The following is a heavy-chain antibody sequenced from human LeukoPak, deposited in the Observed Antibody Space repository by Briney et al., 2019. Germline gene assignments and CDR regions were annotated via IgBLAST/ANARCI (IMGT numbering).Heavy chain of an antibody. CDR1: GFTVSSNY. CDR3: ARAGGNSRAYWYFDL. Sequence: GGSLRLSCAASGFTVSSNYMSWVRQAPGKGLEWVSVIYSGGSTYYADSVKGRFTISRDNSKNTLYLQTNSLRAEDTAVYYCARAGGNSRAYWYFDLWGRGTLVTVSS. J-gene: IGHJ2*01. D-gene: IGHD4-23*01. V-gene: IGHV3-53*01. CDR2: IYSGGST.